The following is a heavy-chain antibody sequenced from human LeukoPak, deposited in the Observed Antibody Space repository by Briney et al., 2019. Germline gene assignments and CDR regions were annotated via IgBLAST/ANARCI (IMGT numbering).Heavy chain of an antibody. CDR3: AKSGNNRFDY. CDR1: GFTFSSYW. J-gene: IGHJ4*02. CDR2: INSDGSST. V-gene: IGHV3-74*03. Sequence: PGGSLRLSCVASGFTFSSYWMHWVRQAPGKGLVWVSRINSDGSSTTYADSVKGRFTISRDNSKNTLYLQMNSLRTEDTAVYYCAKSGNNRFDYWGQGTLVTVSS. D-gene: IGHD4-23*01.